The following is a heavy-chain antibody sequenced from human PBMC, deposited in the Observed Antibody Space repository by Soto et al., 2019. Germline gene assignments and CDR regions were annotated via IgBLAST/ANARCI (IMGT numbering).Heavy chain of an antibody. J-gene: IGHJ5*02. CDR1: GYTFTSYG. Sequence: ASVKVSCKASGYTFTSYGISWVRQAPGQGLEWMGWISAYNGNTNYAQKLQGRVTMTTDTSTSTAYTELRSLRSEDTAVYYCAREHATYYYDSSGYYTRRWFEPWGQGTMVTVSS. CDR3: AREHATYYYDSSGYYTRRWFEP. D-gene: IGHD3-22*01. CDR2: ISAYNGNT. V-gene: IGHV1-18*04.